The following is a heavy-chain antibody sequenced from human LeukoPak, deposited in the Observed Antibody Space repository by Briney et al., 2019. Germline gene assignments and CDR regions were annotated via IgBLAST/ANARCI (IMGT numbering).Heavy chain of an antibody. J-gene: IGHJ5*02. CDR1: GFTFDDYA. D-gene: IGHD3-22*01. V-gene: IGHV3-9*01. Sequence: GGSLRLSCAASGFTFDDYAMHWVRQAPGKGLEWVSGISWNSGSIGYADSVKGRFTISRDNAKNSLYLQMNSLRAEDTALYYCAKGKYYYDSSGYLWFDPWGQGTLVTVSP. CDR3: AKGKYYYDSSGYLWFDP. CDR2: ISWNSGSI.